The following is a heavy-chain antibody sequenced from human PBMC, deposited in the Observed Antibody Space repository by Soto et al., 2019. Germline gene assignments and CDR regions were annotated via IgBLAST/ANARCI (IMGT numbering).Heavy chain of an antibody. J-gene: IGHJ4*02. D-gene: IGHD5-18*01. CDR2: IIPMFGTA. CDR3: ASGIQLWLRRINDGYSG. Sequence: QVQLVQSGAEVKKPESSVKVSCKAPGGTFSTYAISWVRQAPGQGLEWMGGIIPMFGTANYAQRFQDRVTIPEEDSTQSVAKELRSLRSEDSAVYFCASGIQLWLRRINDGYSGWGQGTLVTVSS. CDR1: GGTFSTYA. V-gene: IGHV1-69*12.